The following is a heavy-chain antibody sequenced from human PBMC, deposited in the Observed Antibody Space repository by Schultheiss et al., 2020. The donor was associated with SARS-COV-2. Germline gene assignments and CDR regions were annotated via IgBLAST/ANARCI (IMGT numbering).Heavy chain of an antibody. CDR2: INPNSGGT. J-gene: IGHJ6*02. D-gene: IGHD5-18*01. CDR1: GYTFTGYY. V-gene: IGHV1-2*06. CDR3: ARDLLDTAMATYGMDV. Sequence: ASVKVSCKASGYTFTGYYMHWVRQAPGQGLEWMGRINPNSGGTNYAQKFQGRVTMTRDTSISTAYMELSRLRSDDTAVYYCARDLLDTAMATYGMDVWGQGTTVTVSS.